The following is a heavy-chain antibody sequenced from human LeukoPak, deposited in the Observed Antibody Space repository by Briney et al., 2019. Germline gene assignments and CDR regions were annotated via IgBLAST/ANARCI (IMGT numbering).Heavy chain of an antibody. D-gene: IGHD4-17*01. CDR3: SKKGQNEDYGKPD. Sequence: GGSLRLSCAASGFTFRSYAMHWVREAPGKGLECVASISRNSGDYTLYAASVKGRFTISRDNSRSTLYLQMNSLRAEDTAVYYCSKKGQNEDYGKPDWGQGTLVTVSS. V-gene: IGHV3-23*01. CDR1: GFTFRSYA. J-gene: IGHJ4*02. CDR2: ISRNSGDYT.